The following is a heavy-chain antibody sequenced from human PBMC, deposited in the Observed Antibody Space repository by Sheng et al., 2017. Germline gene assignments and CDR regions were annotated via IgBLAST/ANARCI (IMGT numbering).Heavy chain of an antibody. J-gene: IGHJ4*02. Sequence: EVQLVESGGGLVQPGGSLKLSCAASGFMFSESDLHWVRQASGKGLEWVGRIRTIAASYTTVYAASLRGRLTISRDDSKSTAYLQMNSLETEDTAVYYCTRHIPHKQNYFDYWGQGTLVTVSS. CDR2: IRTIAASYTT. V-gene: IGHV3-73*02. CDR1: GFMFSESD. CDR3: TRHIPHKQNYFDY.